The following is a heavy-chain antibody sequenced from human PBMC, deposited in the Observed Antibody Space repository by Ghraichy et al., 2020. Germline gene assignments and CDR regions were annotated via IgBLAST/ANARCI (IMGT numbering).Heavy chain of an antibody. CDR1: SGSISSSSYY. Sequence: SETLSLTCTVSSGSISSSSYYWGWIRQPPGKGLEWIGSNYYSGSTYYNPTLKSRVTISVDKSKNQFKLKLSSVTAAATAVYYCARLVRYSYGYPDYWGQGTLVTVSS. J-gene: IGHJ4*02. CDR2: NYYSGST. D-gene: IGHD5-18*01. V-gene: IGHV4-39*01. CDR3: ARLVRYSYGYPDY.